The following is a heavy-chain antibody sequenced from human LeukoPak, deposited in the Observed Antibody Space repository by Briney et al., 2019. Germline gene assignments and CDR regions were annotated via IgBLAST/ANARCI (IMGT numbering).Heavy chain of an antibody. V-gene: IGHV4-31*03. CDR2: IYYSGST. CDR3: ARQTGGNAFDF. D-gene: IGHD3-16*01. J-gene: IGHJ3*01. CDR1: SGSISTGTYS. Sequence: SQTLSLTCTVSSGSISTGTYSWSWIRQQPGKGLEWIGYIYYSGSTFYNPSLKSRVTISVDTSKNQLSLKLSSVTAADTALYYCARQTGGNAFDFWGQGTMVTVSS.